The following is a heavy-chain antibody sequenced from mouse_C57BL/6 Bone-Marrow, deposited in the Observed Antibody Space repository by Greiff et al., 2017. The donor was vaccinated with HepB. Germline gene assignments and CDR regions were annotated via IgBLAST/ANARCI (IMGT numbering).Heavy chain of an antibody. D-gene: IGHD5-5*01. Sequence: DVQLVESGGGLVQPGGSLSLSCAASGFTFTDYYMSWVRQPPGKALEWLGFIRNKANGYTTEYSASVKGRFTISRDNSQSILYLQMNALRAEDSATYYCARPHYPTTDWYFDVWGTGTTVTVSS. CDR3: ARPHYPTTDWYFDV. J-gene: IGHJ1*03. CDR1: GFTFTDYY. V-gene: IGHV7-3*01. CDR2: IRNKANGYTT.